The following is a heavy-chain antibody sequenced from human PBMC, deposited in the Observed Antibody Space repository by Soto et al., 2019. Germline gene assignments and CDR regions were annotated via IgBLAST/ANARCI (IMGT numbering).Heavy chain of an antibody. CDR3: AKVGPAVLKYYDSSGYYPLDY. CDR1: GFTFSSYA. V-gene: IGHV3-23*01. D-gene: IGHD3-22*01. J-gene: IGHJ4*02. CDR2: ISGSGGST. Sequence: PGGSLRLSCAASGFTFSSYAMSWVRQAPGKGLEWVSAISGSGGSTYYADSVKGRFTISRDNSKNTLYLQMNSLRAEDTAVYYCAKVGPAVLKYYDSSGYYPLDYWGQGTLVTVSS.